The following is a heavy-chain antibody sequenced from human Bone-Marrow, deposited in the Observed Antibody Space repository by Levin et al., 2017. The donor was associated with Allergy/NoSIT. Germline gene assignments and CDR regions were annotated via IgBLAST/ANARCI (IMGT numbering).Heavy chain of an antibody. CDR2: ISSSGSTI. V-gene: IGHV3-48*03. CDR3: ARDMRRRNLRGGDCTNGVWGLKAPPRPYYYYGMDV. CDR1: GFTFSSYE. D-gene: IGHD2-8*01. J-gene: IGHJ6*02. Sequence: PGGSLRLSCAASGFTFSSYEMNWVRQAPGKGLEWVSYISSSGSTIYYADSVKGRFTISRDNAKNSLYLQMNSLRAEDTAVYYCARDMRRRNLRGGDCTNGVWGLKAPPRPYYYYGMDVWGQGTTVTVSS.